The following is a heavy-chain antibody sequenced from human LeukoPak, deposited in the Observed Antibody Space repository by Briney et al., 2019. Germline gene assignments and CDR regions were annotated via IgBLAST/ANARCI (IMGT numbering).Heavy chain of an antibody. CDR3: ARDYDFWSGYYSPTRGYFGY. Sequence: KTGGSLRLSCAASGFTFSGSGMHWVRQAPGKGLEWVTFIRYDGSNKYYTDSVKGRFTISRDNPKNTLYLQMDSLRAEDTAVYYCARDYDFWSGYYSPTRGYFGYWGQGTLVTVSS. J-gene: IGHJ4*02. V-gene: IGHV3-30*02. CDR1: GFTFSGSG. CDR2: IRYDGSNK. D-gene: IGHD3-3*01.